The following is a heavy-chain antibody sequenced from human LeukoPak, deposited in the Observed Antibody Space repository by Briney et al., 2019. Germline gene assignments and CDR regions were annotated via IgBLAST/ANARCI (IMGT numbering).Heavy chain of an antibody. Sequence: PSQTLSLTCTVSGGSISSGGYYWSWIRQHPGKGLEWIGYIYYSGSTNYNPSLKSRVTISVDTSKNQFSLKLSSVTAADTAVYYCAREAAAGMTDYWGQGTLVTVSS. V-gene: IGHV4-31*03. D-gene: IGHD6-13*01. CDR3: AREAAAGMTDY. J-gene: IGHJ4*02. CDR1: GGSISSGGYY. CDR2: IYYSGST.